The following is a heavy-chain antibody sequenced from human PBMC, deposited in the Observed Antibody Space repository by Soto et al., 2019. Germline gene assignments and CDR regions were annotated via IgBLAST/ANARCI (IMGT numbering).Heavy chain of an antibody. CDR1: GYTFTDNY. V-gene: IGHV1-2*02. CDR3: AKDCGTKWYSDWFDP. CDR2: INPTTGGT. D-gene: IGHD2-8*01. Sequence: GASVKVSCKASGYTFTDNYLHWVRQAPGQGLEWMALINPTTGGTNYAQNFRGRVTMTRDTSITTAYMELTRLTSDDTAVYYCAKDCGTKWYSDWFDPWGQGTLVTVSS. J-gene: IGHJ5*02.